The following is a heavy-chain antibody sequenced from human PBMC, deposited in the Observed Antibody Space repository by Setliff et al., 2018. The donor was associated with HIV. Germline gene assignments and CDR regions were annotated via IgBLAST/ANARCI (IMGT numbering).Heavy chain of an antibody. J-gene: IGHJ3*02. CDR2: IYYSGST. V-gene: IGHV4-39*07. D-gene: IGHD3-3*01. CDR3: ARDISEWSFFSDSGFDI. CDR1: GGSISSTNYQ. Sequence: SETLSLTCTVSGGSISSTNYQWGWIRQPPGKGPEWIGSIYYSGSTDYNPSLKSRVTISVDTSKKQFSLKMNSVTAADTAVYYCARDISEWSFFSDSGFDIWGQGTMVTVS.